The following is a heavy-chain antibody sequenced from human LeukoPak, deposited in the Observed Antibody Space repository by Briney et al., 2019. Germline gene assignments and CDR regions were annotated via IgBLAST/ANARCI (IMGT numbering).Heavy chain of an antibody. CDR2: IYYSGST. Sequence: SETLSLTCTVSGGSISSSSYYWGWIRQPPGKGLEWIGSIYYSGSTYYNPSLKSRVTISVDTSKNQFSLKLSSVTAADTAVYYCARVVMVRGAPDYWGQGTLVTVSS. V-gene: IGHV4-39*07. CDR3: ARVVMVRGAPDY. J-gene: IGHJ4*02. D-gene: IGHD3-10*01. CDR1: GGSISSSSYY.